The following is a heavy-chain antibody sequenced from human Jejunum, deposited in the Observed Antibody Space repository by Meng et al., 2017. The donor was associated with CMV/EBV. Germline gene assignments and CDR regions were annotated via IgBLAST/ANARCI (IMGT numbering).Heavy chain of an antibody. V-gene: IGHV6-1*01. CDR3: ARTGYSTAWPPGDFDY. Sequence: SNSATWNWIRQTPSRGLQWLGRTYYRSKWESDYEGSVKSRITITPDTSKNQFSLHLNSVTPEDTAVYYCARTGYSTAWPPGDFDYWGLGTEVTVSS. CDR2: TYYRSKWES. J-gene: IGHJ4*02. D-gene: IGHD5-12*01. CDR1: SNSAT.